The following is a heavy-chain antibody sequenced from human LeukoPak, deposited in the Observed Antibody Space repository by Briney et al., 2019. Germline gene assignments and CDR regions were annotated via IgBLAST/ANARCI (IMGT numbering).Heavy chain of an antibody. V-gene: IGHV4-34*09. CDR2: INHSGST. Sequence: SETLSLTCAVHGGSFSGYYWSWIRQPPGKGLEWIGEINHSGSTNYNPSLKSRVTISVDTSKNQFSLKLSSVTAADTAVYYCARETYYDILTGSYYFDYWGQGTLVTVSS. J-gene: IGHJ4*02. CDR3: ARETYYDILTGSYYFDY. D-gene: IGHD3-9*01. CDR1: GGSFSGYY.